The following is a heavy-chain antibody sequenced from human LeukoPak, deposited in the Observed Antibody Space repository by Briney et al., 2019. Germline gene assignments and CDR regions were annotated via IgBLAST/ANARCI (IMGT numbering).Heavy chain of an antibody. V-gene: IGHV3-23*01. CDR3: ARDEYRADAY. D-gene: IGHD2/OR15-2a*01. J-gene: IGHJ4*02. CDR1: GFTFTSYA. CDR2: ISGDGEST. Sequence: PGGSLRLSCAASGFTFTSYALDWVRQAPGKGLEWISVISGDGESTHYADSVKGRFTISRDNSKNTLYLQMNSLRAEDTAVHYCARDEYRADAYWGRGTLVTVSS.